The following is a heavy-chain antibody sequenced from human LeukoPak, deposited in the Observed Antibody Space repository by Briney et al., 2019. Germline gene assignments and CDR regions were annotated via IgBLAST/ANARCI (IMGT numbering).Heavy chain of an antibody. Sequence: SVTVSCTASGGTFSSYAISWVRQAPGQGLGWMGGIIPIFGTANYAQKFQGRVTITADESTSTAYMELSSLRSEDTAVYYCARGPHGPVYYYYGMDVWGQGTTVTVSS. D-gene: IGHD5-24*01. CDR2: IIPIFGTA. CDR1: GGTFSSYA. CDR3: ARGPHGPVYYYYGMDV. V-gene: IGHV1-69*13. J-gene: IGHJ6*02.